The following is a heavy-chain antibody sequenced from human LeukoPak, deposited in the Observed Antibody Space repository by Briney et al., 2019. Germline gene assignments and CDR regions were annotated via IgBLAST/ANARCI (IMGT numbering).Heavy chain of an antibody. CDR1: GGSISSFY. J-gene: IGHJ4*02. CDR2: ISGSGGST. D-gene: IGHD3-9*01. CDR3: AKDGWLSGFDY. V-gene: IGHV3-23*01. Sequence: ETLSLTCTVSGGSISSFYWSWVRQAPGKGLEWVSAISGSGGSTYYADSVKGRFTISRDNSKNTLYLQMNSLRAEDTAVYYCAKDGWLSGFDYWGQGTLVTVSS.